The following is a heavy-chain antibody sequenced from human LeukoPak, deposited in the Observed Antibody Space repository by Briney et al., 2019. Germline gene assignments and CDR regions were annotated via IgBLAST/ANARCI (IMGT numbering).Heavy chain of an antibody. J-gene: IGHJ6*02. CDR3: AIDMDGYYRSYYYGMDV. Sequence: GGSLRLSCAASGFTFSSYAMSWVRQAPGKGLEWVSAISGSGGSTYYADSVKGRFTISRDNSKNTLYLQMNSLRAEDTAAYYCAIDMDGYYRSYYYGMDVWGQGTTVTVSS. V-gene: IGHV3-23*01. CDR2: ISGSGGST. CDR1: GFTFSSYA. D-gene: IGHD3-22*01.